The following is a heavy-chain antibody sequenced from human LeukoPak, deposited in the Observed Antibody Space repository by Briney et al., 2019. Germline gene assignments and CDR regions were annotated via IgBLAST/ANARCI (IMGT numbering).Heavy chain of an antibody. J-gene: IGHJ6*02. CDR3: ARVPIAAAGTDYYYGMDV. CDR2: MNPNSGNT. D-gene: IGHD6-13*01. Sequence: GASVKVSCKASGYTFTSYDINWVRQATGQGLQWMGWMNPNSGNTGYAQKFQGRVTMTRNTSISTAYMELSSLRSEDTVVYYCARVPIAAAGTDYYYGMDVWGQGTTVTVSS. V-gene: IGHV1-8*01. CDR1: GYTFTSYD.